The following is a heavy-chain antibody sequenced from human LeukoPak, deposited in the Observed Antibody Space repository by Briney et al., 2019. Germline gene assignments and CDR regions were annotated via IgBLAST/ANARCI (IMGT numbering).Heavy chain of an antibody. V-gene: IGHV1-2*02. CDR2: INPNSGGT. J-gene: IGHJ6*03. CDR1: GYTFTGYY. Sequence: GASVKVSCKASGYTFTGYYMHWVRQAPGQGLEWMGWINPNSGGTNYAQKFQGRVTMTRDTSISTAYMELSRLRSDDTAVYYCARDMRVVAATARYYYYYMDVWGKGTTVTVSS. D-gene: IGHD2-15*01. CDR3: ARDMRVVAATARYYYYYMDV.